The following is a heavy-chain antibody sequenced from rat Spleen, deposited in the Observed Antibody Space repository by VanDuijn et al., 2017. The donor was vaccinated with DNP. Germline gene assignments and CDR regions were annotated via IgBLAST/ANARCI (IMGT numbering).Heavy chain of an antibody. Sequence: EVRLVESAGGLVQPGRSLKLSCEASGFTFSDYNMVWVRQDPKKGLEWVATILYDGSGTFYRDSVEGRFTISRDNTKSTLYLQMNSLRSEDTATYYCASITTVSYYFDYWGQGVMVTVSS. CDR2: ILYDGSGT. CDR1: GFTFSDYN. J-gene: IGHJ2*01. D-gene: IGHD1-1*01. CDR3: ASITTVSYYFDY. V-gene: IGHV5S10*01.